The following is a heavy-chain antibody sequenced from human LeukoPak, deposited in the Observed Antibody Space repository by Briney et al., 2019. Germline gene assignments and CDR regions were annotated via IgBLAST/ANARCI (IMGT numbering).Heavy chain of an antibody. V-gene: IGHV4-39*07. D-gene: IGHD6-13*01. CDR1: GGSISSYY. CDR2: IYYSGST. J-gene: IGHJ4*02. Sequence: SETLSLTCTVSGGSISSYYWGWIRQPPGKGLEWIGNIYYSGSTYYNPSLKSRVTISVDTSKNQFSLKLNSVTAADTAMYYCARDGSPRVSSSWYSYWGQGTLVTVSS. CDR3: ARDGSPRVSSSWYSY.